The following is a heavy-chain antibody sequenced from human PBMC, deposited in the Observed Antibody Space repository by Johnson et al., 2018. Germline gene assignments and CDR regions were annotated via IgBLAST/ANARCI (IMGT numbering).Heavy chain of an antibody. CDR1: GFTFSSYS. V-gene: IGHV3-21*01. J-gene: IGHJ6*03. Sequence: VQLVESGGGLVKPGGSLRLSCAASGFTFSSYSMNWVRQAPGKGLEWVSSISSSSSYIYYADSVKGRFTISRDNAKNSLYLQMNSLRAEDTAVYYCAREVAARDLYYYYYMDVWGKGTTVTVSS. CDR3: AREVAARDLYYYYYMDV. D-gene: IGHD5-18*01. CDR2: ISSSSSYI.